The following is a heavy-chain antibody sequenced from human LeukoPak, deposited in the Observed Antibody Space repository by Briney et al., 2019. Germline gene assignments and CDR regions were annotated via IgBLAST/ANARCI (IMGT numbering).Heavy chain of an antibody. CDR3: ARSVGATEPPGFDP. V-gene: IGHV4-34*01. D-gene: IGHD1-26*01. CDR2: INHSGST. Sequence: SETLSLTCAVYGGSFSGYYWSWIRQPPGKGLEWIGEINHSGSTNYNPSLKSRVTISVDTSKNQFSLKLSSVTAADTAVYYCARSVGATEPPGFDPWGQGTLVTVSS. J-gene: IGHJ5*02. CDR1: GGSFSGYY.